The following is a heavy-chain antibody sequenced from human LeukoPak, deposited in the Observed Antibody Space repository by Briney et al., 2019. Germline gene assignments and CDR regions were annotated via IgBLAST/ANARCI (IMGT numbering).Heavy chain of an antibody. CDR3: ARRSMVQHLDV. CDR2: INTYTGNP. CDR1: GYTFTGYY. Sequence: ASVKVSCKASGYTFTGYYIHWVRQAPGQGLEYMGWINTYTGNPTYAQAFTGRIVFSLDTSVSTAYLQIRSLKAEDTAVYFCARRSMVQHLDVWGKGTTVIVSS. V-gene: IGHV7-4-1*02. D-gene: IGHD3-10*01. J-gene: IGHJ6*04.